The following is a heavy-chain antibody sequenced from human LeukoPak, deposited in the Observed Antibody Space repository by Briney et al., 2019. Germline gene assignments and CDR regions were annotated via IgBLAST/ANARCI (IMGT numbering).Heavy chain of an antibody. CDR1: GFTVSSNY. J-gene: IGHJ3*02. D-gene: IGHD1-7*01. CDR3: ARDLNFPYDAFDI. CDR2: IYSGGST. Sequence: GGSLRLSCAASGFTVSSNYMSWVRQAPGKGLEWVSVIYSGGSTYYADSVKGRFTISRDNSKNTLYLQMNSLRAEDTAVYYCARDLNFPYDAFDIWGQGTMVTVSS. V-gene: IGHV3-66*01.